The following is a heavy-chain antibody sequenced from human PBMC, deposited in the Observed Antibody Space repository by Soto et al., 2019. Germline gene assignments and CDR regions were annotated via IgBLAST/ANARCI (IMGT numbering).Heavy chain of an antibody. CDR1: GSSINSSGYY. J-gene: IGHJ4*02. D-gene: IGHD3-3*02. CDR2: MFYGVST. CDR3: ARLPSRHLVDY. V-gene: IGHV4-39*01. Sequence: SETLSLTCTVSGSSINSSGYYWGWIRQPPGQGLEWIGSMFYGVSTYYNPSLKSRVTVSVDASKNQFSLNLRSVTAADTAVYYCARLPSRHLVDYWGQGTLVTVSS.